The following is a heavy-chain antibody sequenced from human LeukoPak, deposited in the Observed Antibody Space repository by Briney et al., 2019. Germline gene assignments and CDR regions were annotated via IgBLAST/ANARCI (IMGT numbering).Heavy chain of an antibody. CDR1: GYSISSGYF. CDR3: ATYGGFSRPDV. V-gene: IGHV4-38-2*02. Sequence: SETLSLTCTVSGYSISSGYFWGWIRQPPGKGLEWIGSFYHSGITYYNPSLKSRVTISVEMSKNQFSLKLSSVTAADTAVYYCATYGGFSRPDVWGKGTTVTVSS. CDR2: FYHSGIT. J-gene: IGHJ6*04. D-gene: IGHD2-2*01.